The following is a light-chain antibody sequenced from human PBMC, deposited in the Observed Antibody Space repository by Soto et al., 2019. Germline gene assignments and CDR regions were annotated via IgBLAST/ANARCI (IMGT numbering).Light chain of an antibody. CDR2: EVS. Sequence: QSALTQPPSASGSPGQSVTISCTGTSSDVGGYNYVSWYQQYPGKAPKLMISEVSKRPSGVPDRFSGSKSGNTASLTVSGLQAEDEADYYCSSYAGSNNFVFGTGTQLTVL. J-gene: IGLJ1*01. CDR1: SSDVGGYNY. CDR3: SSYAGSNNFV. V-gene: IGLV2-8*01.